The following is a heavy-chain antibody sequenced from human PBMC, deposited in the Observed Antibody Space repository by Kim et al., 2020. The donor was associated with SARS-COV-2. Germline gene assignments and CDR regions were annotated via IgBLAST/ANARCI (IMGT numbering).Heavy chain of an antibody. V-gene: IGHV1-46*01. J-gene: IGHJ6*02. CDR3: ASAVNRVVAVNYYYYGMDV. D-gene: IGHD2-15*01. Sequence: ASVKVSCKASGYTFTSYYMHWVRQAPGQGLEWMGIINPSGGSTSYAQKFQGRVTMTRDTSTSTVYMELSSLRSEDTAVYYCASAVNRVVAVNYYYYGMDVWGQGTTVTVSS. CDR1: GYTFTSYY. CDR2: INPSGGST.